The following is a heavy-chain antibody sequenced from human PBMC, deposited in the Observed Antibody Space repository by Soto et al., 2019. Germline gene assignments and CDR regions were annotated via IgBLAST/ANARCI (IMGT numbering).Heavy chain of an antibody. V-gene: IGHV1-69*13. Sequence: SVKVSCKASGGTFSXYAICWVRHAPGQGLEWMGGIIPIFGTANYAQKFQGRVTITADESTSTAYMELSSLRSEDTAVYYCASSVAKYYYHGMDVWGQGTTVTVSS. J-gene: IGHJ6*02. D-gene: IGHD5-12*01. CDR2: IIPIFGTA. CDR3: ASSVAKYYYHGMDV. CDR1: GGTFSXYA.